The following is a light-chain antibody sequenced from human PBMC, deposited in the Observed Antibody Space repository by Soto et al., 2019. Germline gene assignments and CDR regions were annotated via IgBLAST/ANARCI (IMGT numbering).Light chain of an antibody. J-gene: IGKJ1*01. CDR3: QQYKSYLRT. V-gene: IGKV1-5*01. Sequence: DIQMTQSPSTLSASVGDRVTITCRASQTIDSWLAWYQQKPGKAPKLLIYAASTLESGVSSRFSGRGSGTEFTLTINSLQPEDFATYYCQQYKSYLRTFGQGTKVDIK. CDR1: QTIDSW. CDR2: AAS.